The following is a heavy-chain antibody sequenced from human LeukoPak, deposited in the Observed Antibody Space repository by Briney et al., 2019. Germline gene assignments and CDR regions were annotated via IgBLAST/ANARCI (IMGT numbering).Heavy chain of an antibody. D-gene: IGHD5-24*01. Sequence: GGSLRLSCAASGFTFDDYAMHWVRQAPGKGLEWVSRVIRDGSFTNYADSVKGRFTISRDNAKNTLYLQMSSLRAEDTAVYFCVRDGDDFNFDYWGQGSLVTVSS. CDR3: VRDGDDFNFDY. V-gene: IGHV3-74*01. J-gene: IGHJ4*02. CDR1: GFTFDDYA. CDR2: VIRDGSFT.